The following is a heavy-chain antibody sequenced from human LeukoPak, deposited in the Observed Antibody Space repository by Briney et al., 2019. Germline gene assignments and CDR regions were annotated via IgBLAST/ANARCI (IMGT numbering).Heavy chain of an antibody. CDR1: GLTVSSNY. CDR2: IYSDGST. CDR3: ARVIGYCSGGSCRLNYFDY. D-gene: IGHD2-15*01. Sequence: TGGSLRLSCAASGLTVSSNYMSWVRQAPGKGLEGVSIIYSDGSTYSADSVKGRFTISRDNSKNTLYLQMNSLRAEDTAVYYCARVIGYCSGGSCRLNYFDYWGQGTLVTVSS. V-gene: IGHV3-53*01. J-gene: IGHJ4*02.